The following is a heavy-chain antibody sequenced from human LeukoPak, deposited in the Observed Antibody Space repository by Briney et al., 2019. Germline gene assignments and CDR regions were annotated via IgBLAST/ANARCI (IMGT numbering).Heavy chain of an antibody. CDR2: IYYSGST. V-gene: IGHV4-59*01. CDR3: ARENTRDGYNLFDY. Sequence: SETLSLTCAVSGGSFSGYYWSWIRQPPGKGLEWIGYIYYSGSTNYNPSLKSRVTISVDTSKNQFSLKLSSVTAADTAVYYCARENTRDGYNLFDYWGQGTLVTVSS. D-gene: IGHD5-24*01. J-gene: IGHJ4*02. CDR1: GGSFSGYY.